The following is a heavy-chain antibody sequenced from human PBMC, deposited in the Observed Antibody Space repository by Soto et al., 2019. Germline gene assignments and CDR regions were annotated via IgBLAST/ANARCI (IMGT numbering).Heavy chain of an antibody. Sequence: SETLSLTCSVSGGSVRTGSYHWSWIRQPPGKGLEWIGFIPNNGSPDYNPSLKSRVVVSIDRSKNQFSLKVNSVTAADTAVYFCARIGWGGDSRGQGX. D-gene: IGHD7-27*01. V-gene: IGHV4-61*01. CDR3: ARIGWGGDS. CDR1: GGSVRTGSYH. CDR2: IPNNGSP. J-gene: IGHJ6*01.